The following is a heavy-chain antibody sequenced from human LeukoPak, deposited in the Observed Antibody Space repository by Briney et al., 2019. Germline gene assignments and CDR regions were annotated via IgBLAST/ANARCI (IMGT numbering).Heavy chain of an antibody. J-gene: IGHJ4*02. V-gene: IGHV1-18*01. D-gene: IGHD3-9*01. CDR2: ISAYNGNT. Sequence: GASVKVSCKASGYTFTSYDINWVRQATGQGLEWMGWISAYNGNTNYAQKLQGRVTMTTDTSTSTAYMELRSLRSDDTAVYYCARVGDTYYDILTGYYINDYWGQGTLVTVSS. CDR3: ARVGDTYYDILTGYYINDY. CDR1: GYTFTSYD.